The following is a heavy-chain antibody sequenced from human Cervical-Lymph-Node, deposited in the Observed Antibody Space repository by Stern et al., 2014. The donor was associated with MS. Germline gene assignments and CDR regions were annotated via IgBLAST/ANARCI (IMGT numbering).Heavy chain of an antibody. CDR3: ASKQLVF. D-gene: IGHD6-6*01. CDR1: GFTVSNHY. CDR2: IDSGGRT. J-gene: IGHJ4*02. Sequence: EVQLVEPGGGLIQPGGSLRLPCAASGFTVSNHYMTWVRQAPGRGLEWVSGIDSGGRTYYADSVKGRFSISRDNSKNTLYLQMNSLRAEDTAVYYWASKQLVFWGPGTLVTVSS. V-gene: IGHV3-53*01.